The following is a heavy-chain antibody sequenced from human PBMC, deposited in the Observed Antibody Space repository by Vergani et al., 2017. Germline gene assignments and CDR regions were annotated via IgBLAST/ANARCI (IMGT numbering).Heavy chain of an antibody. CDR2: IYSVVST. J-gene: IGHJ6*02. CDR3: ARASVAGGYYYYGMDV. Sequence: EVQLVESGGGLIQPGGSLRLSCAASGFTVSSNYMSWVRQAPGKGLEWVSVIYSVVSTYSADSVKGRFTISRDNSKTTLYLQMNSLRAEDTAVYYCARASVAGGYYYYGMDVWGQGTTVTVSS. D-gene: IGHD6-19*01. CDR1: GFTVSSNY. V-gene: IGHV3-53*01.